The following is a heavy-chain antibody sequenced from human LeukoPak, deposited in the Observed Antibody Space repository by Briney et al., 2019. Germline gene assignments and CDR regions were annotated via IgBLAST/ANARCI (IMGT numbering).Heavy chain of an antibody. J-gene: IGHJ6*02. Sequence: SETLSLTCTVSGGSISSYYWSWIRQPPGKGLEWIGYIYYSGSTNYNPSLKSRVTISVDTSKNQFSLKLSSVTAADTAVYYCARDRAVVTPFRAYYYGMDVWGQGTTVTVSS. CDR2: IYYSGST. CDR1: GGSISSYY. V-gene: IGHV4-59*01. D-gene: IGHD4-23*01. CDR3: ARDRAVVTPFRAYYYGMDV.